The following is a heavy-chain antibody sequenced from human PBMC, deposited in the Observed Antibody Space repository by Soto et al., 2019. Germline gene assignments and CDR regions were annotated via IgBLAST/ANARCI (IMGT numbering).Heavy chain of an antibody. V-gene: IGHV4-59*08. J-gene: IGHJ4*02. CDR2: IYYSGST. D-gene: IGHD5-18*01. Sequence: QVQLQESGPGLVKPSETLSLTCTVSGGSISSYYWSWIRQPPGKGLEWIGYIYYSGSTNYNPSLRRRVTISVDTSTNQFALKLSSVTAADTAVYYCARHVDTATGYPFAYWGQGTLVTVSS. CDR1: GGSISSYY. CDR3: ARHVDTATGYPFAY.